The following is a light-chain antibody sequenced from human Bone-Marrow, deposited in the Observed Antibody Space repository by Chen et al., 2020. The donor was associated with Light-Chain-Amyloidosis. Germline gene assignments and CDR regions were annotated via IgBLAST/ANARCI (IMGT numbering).Light chain of an antibody. V-gene: IGLV3-21*02. J-gene: IGLJ3*02. CDR3: QVWDRSSDRPV. CDR1: NIGSTS. Sequence: SYVLTQPSSVSVAPGQTGTIACGGNNIGSTSVPWYQQTPGQAPLLFVYDDSDRPSGIPERLSGSNSGNTATLTISRVEAGDEADYYCQVWDRSSDRPVFGGGTKLTVL. CDR2: DDS.